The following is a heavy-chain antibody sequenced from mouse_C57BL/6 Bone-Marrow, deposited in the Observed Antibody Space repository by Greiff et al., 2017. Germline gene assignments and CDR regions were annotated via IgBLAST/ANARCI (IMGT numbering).Heavy chain of an antibody. D-gene: IGHD2-3*01. J-gene: IGHJ1*03. CDR3: ARDDGYYFTYWYFDV. Sequence: VQLQQSGPELVKPGASVKISCKASGYPFTDSYMNWVKQSHGKRLEWIGDINPNNGGTSYNQKFKGKATLTVDKSSSTAYMELRSLTSEDSAVYDCARDDGYYFTYWYFDVWGTGTTVTVSS. CDR1: GYPFTDSY. CDR2: INPNNGGT. V-gene: IGHV1-26*01.